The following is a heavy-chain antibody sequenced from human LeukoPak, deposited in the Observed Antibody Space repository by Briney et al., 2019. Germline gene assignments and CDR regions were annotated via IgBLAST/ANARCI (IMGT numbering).Heavy chain of an antibody. Sequence: ASVKVSCKVSGYTLTELSMHWVRQAPGKGLEWMGGFDPGDGETIYAQRFQGRVTMTEDTSTDTAYMELSSLRSEDTAVYYCATFGTVTTGFDYWGQGTLVTVSS. CDR1: GYTLTELS. CDR2: FDPGDGET. D-gene: IGHD4-17*01. CDR3: ATFGTVTTGFDY. J-gene: IGHJ4*02. V-gene: IGHV1-24*01.